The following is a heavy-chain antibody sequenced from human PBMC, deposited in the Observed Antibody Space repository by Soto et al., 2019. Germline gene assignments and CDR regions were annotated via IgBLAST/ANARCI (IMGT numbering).Heavy chain of an antibody. D-gene: IGHD1-1*01. Sequence: DVQLVESGGGLTQPGVSLRLSCPAFGFSISGKKYVAWVRQAPGRGLVWVSALYDLDGSFYAASVKGRFITSSDSSKTTVYPQMKELRPDYTAVYYCATWHEREHAYDVWGQGRTVTVSS. CDR3: ATWHEREHAYDV. V-gene: IGHV3-53*01. CDR1: GFSISGKKY. J-gene: IGHJ3*01. CDR2: LYDLDGS.